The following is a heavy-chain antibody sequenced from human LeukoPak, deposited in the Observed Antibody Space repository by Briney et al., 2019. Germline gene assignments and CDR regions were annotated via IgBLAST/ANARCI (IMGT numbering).Heavy chain of an antibody. J-gene: IGHJ4*02. D-gene: IGHD6-19*01. V-gene: IGHV6-1*01. Sequence: SQTLSLTCGISGDSVSSNSVAWTWIRQSPSRGLEWLGRTYYRSKWYNDYAVSGKSRLTINADTSKNQFSLQANSVTPEDTAVYYCARAVAGRLDYWGQGTLVTVSS. CDR3: ARAVAGRLDY. CDR1: GDSVSSNSVA. CDR2: TYYRSKWYN.